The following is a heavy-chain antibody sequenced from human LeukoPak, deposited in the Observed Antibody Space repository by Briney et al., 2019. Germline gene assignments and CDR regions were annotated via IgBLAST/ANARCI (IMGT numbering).Heavy chain of an antibody. CDR1: GFTFSSYA. Sequence: GSLRLSCAASGFTFSSYAMSWVRQAPGKGLEWVSGVSGSGGSTYFADSVKGRFTISRDNSKNTLYLQMNSLRAEDTAVYYCAKDLDIVATITGNWGQGTLVTVSS. J-gene: IGHJ4*02. CDR2: VSGSGGST. D-gene: IGHD5-12*01. CDR3: AKDLDIVATITGN. V-gene: IGHV3-23*01.